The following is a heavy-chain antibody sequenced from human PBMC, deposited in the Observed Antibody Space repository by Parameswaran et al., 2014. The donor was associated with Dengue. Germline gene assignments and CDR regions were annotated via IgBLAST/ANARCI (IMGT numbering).Heavy chain of an antibody. CDR3: ARTTTVADY. D-gene: IGHD4-23*01. Sequence: VRQAPGKGLEWIGEINHSGSTNYNPSLKSRVTISVDTSKNQFSLKVSPVTAADTAVYYCARTTTVADYWGQGTLVTVSS. J-gene: IGHJ4*02. CDR2: INHSGST. V-gene: IGHV4-34*01.